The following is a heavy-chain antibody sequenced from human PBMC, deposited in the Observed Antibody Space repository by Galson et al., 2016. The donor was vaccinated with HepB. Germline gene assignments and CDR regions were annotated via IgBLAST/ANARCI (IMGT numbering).Heavy chain of an antibody. CDR3: ARGYGDYGIYYYALGV. CDR1: GYSFTSYW. CDR2: IYPGESDT. Sequence: QSGAEVKKPGDSLKISCKGSGYSFTSYWIGWVRQMPGKGLEWMGLIYPGESDTRYSPSFQGHVTISADKSISTAYLQWNSLRASDTAMYYCARGYGDYGIYYYALGVWGRGTTVT. J-gene: IGHJ6*02. V-gene: IGHV5-51*01. D-gene: IGHD4-17*01.